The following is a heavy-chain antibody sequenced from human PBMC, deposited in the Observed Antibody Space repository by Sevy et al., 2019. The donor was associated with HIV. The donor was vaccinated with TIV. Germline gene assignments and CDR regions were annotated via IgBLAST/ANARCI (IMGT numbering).Heavy chain of an antibody. D-gene: IGHD2-8*02. J-gene: IGHJ5*02. CDR1: KFTVSNNY. CDR2: LYDSGAA. Sequence: GGSVRLSCAVSKFTVSNNYMTWVRQAPGKGMELVSTLYDSGAAYYAVSVKGRFTVSRDNSKNTLYLQMNSLRAEDTAVYYCARTVVLVDGPRNWLDTWGQGTLVTVSS. CDR3: ARTVVLVDGPRNWLDT. V-gene: IGHV3-53*01.